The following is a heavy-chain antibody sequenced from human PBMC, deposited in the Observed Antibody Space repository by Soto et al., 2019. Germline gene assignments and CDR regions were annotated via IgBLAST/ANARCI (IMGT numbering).Heavy chain of an antibody. CDR2: ISSSSSYI. CDR3: ARDPGSGWTHLDY. Sequence: PGGSLRLSCAASGFTFSSYSMNWVRQAPGKGLEWVSSISSSSSYIYYADSVKGRFTISRDNAKNSLYLQMNSLRAEDTAVYYCARDPGSGWTHLDYWGQGTLVTVSS. J-gene: IGHJ4*02. CDR1: GFTFSSYS. D-gene: IGHD6-19*01. V-gene: IGHV3-21*01.